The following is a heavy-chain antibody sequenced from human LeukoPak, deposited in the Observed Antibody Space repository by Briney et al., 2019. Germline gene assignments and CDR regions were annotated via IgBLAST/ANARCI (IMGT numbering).Heavy chain of an antibody. CDR2: ISYDGSNK. V-gene: IGHV3-30-3*01. Sequence: GRSLRLSCAASGFTFSSYALHWVRQAPGKGLEWVALISYDGSNKYFADSVKGRFTISRDNSKNTVYLQMNSLRPEDTAVYFCAKDFDSGGSYDGAHSWGQGALVTVSS. CDR3: AKDFDSGGSYDGAHS. D-gene: IGHD3-22*01. J-gene: IGHJ4*02. CDR1: GFTFSSYA.